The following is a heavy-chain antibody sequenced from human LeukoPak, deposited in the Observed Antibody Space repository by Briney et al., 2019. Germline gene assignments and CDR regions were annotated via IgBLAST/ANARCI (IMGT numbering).Heavy chain of an antibody. CDR3: AKRQCSGFNCAFFDL. CDR2: ISSGGTT. Sequence: GGSLRLSCAASGFTVSSNYMSWVRQAPGKGLEWVSVISSGGTTYYADSVKGRFTISRDNSKNTLYLQMNSLRAEDTAVYYCAKRQCSGFNCAFFDLWGQGTLVTVSS. CDR1: GFTVSSNY. J-gene: IGHJ4*02. V-gene: IGHV3-53*05. D-gene: IGHD2-15*01.